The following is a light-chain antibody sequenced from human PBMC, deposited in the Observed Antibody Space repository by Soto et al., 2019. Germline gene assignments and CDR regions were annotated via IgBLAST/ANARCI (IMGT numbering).Light chain of an antibody. Sequence: QSVLTQPPSASGTPGQRVTISCSGSSSNIGSNTVNWYQQLPGTPPKLLIYSNNQRPSGVPARFSGSRSGTSASLAISGLQSEDEADYYCAAWDDSMNGNNYVFGTGTKVTV. CDR3: AAWDDSMNGNNYV. J-gene: IGLJ1*01. V-gene: IGLV1-44*01. CDR1: SSNIGSNT. CDR2: SNN.